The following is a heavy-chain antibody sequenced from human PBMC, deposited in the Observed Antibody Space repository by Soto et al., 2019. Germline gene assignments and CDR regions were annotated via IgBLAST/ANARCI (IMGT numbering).Heavy chain of an antibody. J-gene: IGHJ4*02. Sequence: QVQLVESGGGVVQPGRSLRLSCAASGFTFSSYAMHWVRQAPGKGLEWVAVISYDGSNKYYADSVKGRFTISRDNSKNTLYLQMNSLRAEDTAVYYCARDRGTHFPPLFDYWGQGTLVTVSS. D-gene: IGHD3-10*01. CDR3: ARDRGTHFPPLFDY. V-gene: IGHV3-30-3*01. CDR2: ISYDGSNK. CDR1: GFTFSSYA.